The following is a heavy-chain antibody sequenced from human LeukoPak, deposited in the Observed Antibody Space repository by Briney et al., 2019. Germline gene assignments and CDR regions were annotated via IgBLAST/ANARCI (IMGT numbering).Heavy chain of an antibody. Sequence: PGGSLRLSCAASGFTFSSYAVHWVRQAPGKGLEWVAVISYDGSRKYYADSVKGRFTISRDNSQNTLYLQMNSLRAEDTAVYYCARAESGYYDSCISDWGQGALVTVSS. CDR2: ISYDGSRK. CDR1: GFTFSSYA. J-gene: IGHJ4*02. V-gene: IGHV3-30-3*01. CDR3: ARAESGYYDSCISD. D-gene: IGHD3-22*01.